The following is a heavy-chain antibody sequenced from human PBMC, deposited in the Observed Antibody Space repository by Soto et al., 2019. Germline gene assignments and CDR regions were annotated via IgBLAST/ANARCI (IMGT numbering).Heavy chain of an antibody. V-gene: IGHV4-4*07. CDR2: IDTSGNT. CDR3: ARYSNNWFQTEGMDV. D-gene: IGHD6-13*01. CDR1: VDSITTYD. Sequence: SETLSFSCTVSVDSITTYDWSWIRQPAGKGLEWIGRIDTSGNTNYNPSLKSRVTMSVDTSKKQFSLKLTSVTAADTAVYYCARYSNNWFQTEGMDVWGQGTTVTVS. J-gene: IGHJ6*02.